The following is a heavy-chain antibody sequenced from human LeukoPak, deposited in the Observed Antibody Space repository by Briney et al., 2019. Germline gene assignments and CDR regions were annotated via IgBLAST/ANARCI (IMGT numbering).Heavy chain of an antibody. V-gene: IGHV3-23*01. Sequence: GGSLRLSCAVSGITLSNYGMSWVRQAPGKGLEWVAGVSGSGGRTTYADSVKGRFTISRDNPKNTLYLQMSSLRVEDTAVYFCARRGVVIRVILVGFHKEAYYFDSWGQGALVTVSS. J-gene: IGHJ4*02. CDR3: ARRGVVIRVILVGFHKEAYYFDS. D-gene: IGHD3-22*01. CDR2: VSGSGGRT. CDR1: GITLSNYG.